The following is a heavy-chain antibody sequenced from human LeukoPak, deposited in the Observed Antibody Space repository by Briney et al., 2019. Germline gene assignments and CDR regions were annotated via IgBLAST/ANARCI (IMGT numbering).Heavy chain of an antibody. CDR1: GVSISSSNSY. Sequence: SETLSLTCTVSGVSISSSNSYWGWLRQPPGTGLEWIGSIYYSGNTYYNASPKSQVSISIDTSKNQFSLRLTSVTAADTAVYYCARQTGSGLFILPGGQGTLVTVSS. J-gene: IGHJ4*02. CDR3: ARQTGSGLFILP. CDR2: IYYSGNT. D-gene: IGHD3/OR15-3a*01. V-gene: IGHV4-39*01.